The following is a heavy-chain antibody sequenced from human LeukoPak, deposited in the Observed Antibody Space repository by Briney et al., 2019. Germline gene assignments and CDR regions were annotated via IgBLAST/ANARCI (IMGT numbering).Heavy chain of an antibody. CDR1: GFTVSSNY. V-gene: IGHV3-53*01. CDR2: IYSGGST. CDR3: ARAPRYSSSWSED. D-gene: IGHD6-13*01. J-gene: IGHJ4*02. Sequence: PGGSLRLSCAASGFTVSSNYMSWVRQAPGKGLEWVSVIYSGGSTYYADSVKGRFTISRDISKNTLYLQMNSLRAEDTAVYYCARAPRYSSSWSEDWGQGTLVTVSS.